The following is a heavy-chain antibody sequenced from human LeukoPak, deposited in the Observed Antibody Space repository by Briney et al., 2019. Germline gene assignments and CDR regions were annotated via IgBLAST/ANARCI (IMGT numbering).Heavy chain of an antibody. D-gene: IGHD2-15*01. CDR1: GFTFSSYA. Sequence: GGSLRLSCAASGFTFSSYAMSWVRQAPGKGLEWVSAISGSGGSTYYADSVKGRFTISRDNSKNTLYLQMSSLRAEDTAVYYCATAGGDGSRMGFDPWGQGTLVTVSS. CDR3: ATAGGDGSRMGFDP. J-gene: IGHJ5*02. V-gene: IGHV3-23*01. CDR2: ISGSGGST.